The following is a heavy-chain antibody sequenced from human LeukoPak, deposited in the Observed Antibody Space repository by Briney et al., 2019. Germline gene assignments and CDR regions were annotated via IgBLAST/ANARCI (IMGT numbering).Heavy chain of an antibody. Sequence: GESLKISCKGSGYSFTNYWIAWVRHMPGKGLEWMGIIYPGDSDTRYSPSFQGQVTISADKSISTAYLQWSSLKASDSAIYYCARQVGTAALDYWGQGTLVTVSS. J-gene: IGHJ4*02. D-gene: IGHD1-26*01. CDR3: ARQVGTAALDY. V-gene: IGHV5-51*01. CDR2: IYPGDSDT. CDR1: GYSFTNYW.